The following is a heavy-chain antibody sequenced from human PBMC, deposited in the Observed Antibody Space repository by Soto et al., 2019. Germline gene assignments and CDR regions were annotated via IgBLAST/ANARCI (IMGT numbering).Heavy chain of an antibody. CDR3: AISGQN. CDR2: ICGGGSNT. J-gene: IGHJ4*02. V-gene: IGHV3-23*01. Sequence: GGSLIISCASSGFHFGDFFMHWLRQAPGKGLEWVSGICGGGSNTFYADSVKGRFTISRDNSKNTLYLQMNSLRAEDTAVYYCAISGQNWGQGTLVPVSS. D-gene: IGHD6-19*01. CDR1: GFHFGDFF.